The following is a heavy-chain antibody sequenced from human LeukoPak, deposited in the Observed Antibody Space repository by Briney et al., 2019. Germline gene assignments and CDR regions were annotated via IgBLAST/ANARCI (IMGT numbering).Heavy chain of an antibody. J-gene: IGHJ4*02. D-gene: IGHD5-12*01. CDR2: INPNSGGT. V-gene: IGHV1-2*02. Sequence: ASVKVSCKASGYTFTGYYMHWVRQAPGQGLEWMGWINPNSGGTNYAQKFQGRVTMTRDTSISTAYMELSRLRSDDTVVYYCATTSGYSGYDPSPYFDYWGQGTLVTVSS. CDR3: ATTSGYSGYDPSPYFDY. CDR1: GYTFTGYY.